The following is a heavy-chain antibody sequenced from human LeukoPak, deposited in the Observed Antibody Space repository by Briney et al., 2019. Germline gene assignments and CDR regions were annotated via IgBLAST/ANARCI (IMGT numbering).Heavy chain of an antibody. CDR3: AKDQEYSSGLFDY. CDR1: GFTFSNAW. V-gene: IGHV3-15*01. J-gene: IGHJ4*02. Sequence: PGGSLRLSCAASGFTFSNAWVRWVRQAPGKGLEWVGRIKSKTDGGTIDYAAPVKGRFTISRDDSKNTLYLQMNSLRAEDTAVYYCAKDQEYSSGLFDYWGQGTLVTVSS. CDR2: IKSKTDGGTI. D-gene: IGHD6-19*01.